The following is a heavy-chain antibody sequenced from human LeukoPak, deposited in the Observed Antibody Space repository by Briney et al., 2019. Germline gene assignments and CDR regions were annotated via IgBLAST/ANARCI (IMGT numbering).Heavy chain of an antibody. CDR3: AKVDYYGSGSYYPAEY. J-gene: IGHJ4*02. CDR2: ISGSGGST. Sequence: PGGTLRLSCAASGFTFSSYGMSWVRQAPGKGLEWVSAISGSGGSTYYADSVKGRFTISRDNSKNTLYLQMNSLRAEDTAVYYCAKVDYYGSGSYYPAEYWGQGTLVTVSS. D-gene: IGHD3-10*01. V-gene: IGHV3-23*01. CDR1: GFTFSSYG.